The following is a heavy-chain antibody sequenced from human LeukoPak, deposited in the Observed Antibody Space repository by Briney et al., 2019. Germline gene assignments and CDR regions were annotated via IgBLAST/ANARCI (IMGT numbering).Heavy chain of an antibody. J-gene: IGHJ6*02. Sequence: ASVKVSCKASGGTFSSYAISWVRQAPGQGLEWMGWMNPNSGNTGCAQKFQGRVTMTRNTSISTAYMELSSLRSEDTAVYYCARGYYDFWSGYYTGAYGMDVWGQGTTVTVSS. V-gene: IGHV1-8*02. CDR3: ARGYYDFWSGYYTGAYGMDV. CDR1: GGTFSSYA. CDR2: MNPNSGNT. D-gene: IGHD3-3*01.